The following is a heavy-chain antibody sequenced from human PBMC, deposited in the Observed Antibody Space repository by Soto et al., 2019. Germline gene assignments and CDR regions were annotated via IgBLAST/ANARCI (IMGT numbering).Heavy chain of an antibody. D-gene: IGHD6-19*01. CDR1: GGSFSGYY. Sequence: QVQLQQWGAGLLKPSETLSLTCAVYGGSFSGYYWSWIRQPPGKGLEWIGEINHSGSTNYNPSLKSRVPISVDTSKSQFSLKLSSVTAADTAVYYCARGRGWSPKVILEYWGQGTLVTVSS. V-gene: IGHV4-34*01. J-gene: IGHJ4*02. CDR2: INHSGST. CDR3: ARGRGWSPKVILEY.